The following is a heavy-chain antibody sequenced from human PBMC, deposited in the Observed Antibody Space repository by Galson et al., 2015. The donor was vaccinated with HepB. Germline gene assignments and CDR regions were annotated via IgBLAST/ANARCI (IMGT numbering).Heavy chain of an antibody. D-gene: IGHD6-13*01. CDR3: AKERAAAGTFRFDY. V-gene: IGHV3-30*18. CDR2: ISYDGSNK. CDR1: GFTFSSYG. J-gene: IGHJ4*02. Sequence: SLRLSCAASGFTFSSYGMNWVRQAPGKGLEWVAVISYDGSNKYYADSVKGRFTISRDNSKNTLYLQMNSLRAEDTAVYYCAKERAAAGTFRFDYWGQGTLVTVSS.